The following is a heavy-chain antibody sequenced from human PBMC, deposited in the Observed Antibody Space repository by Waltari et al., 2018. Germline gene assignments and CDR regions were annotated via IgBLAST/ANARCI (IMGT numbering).Heavy chain of an antibody. CDR2: IYHDGTT. Sequence: QVQLQESGPSLVKPSETLTLTCDVPGYAINSGFYWGWIRQPPGKGLEWIATIYHDGTTFYNPSLKSRVTVSMDTSKNQFSLKLGSVTAADTAVYYCSRQVLGYCTSAACRRLESWGQGTLVTVSS. J-gene: IGHJ4*02. CDR1: GYAINSGFY. V-gene: IGHV4-38-2*01. D-gene: IGHD2-2*03. CDR3: SRQVLGYCTSAACRRLES.